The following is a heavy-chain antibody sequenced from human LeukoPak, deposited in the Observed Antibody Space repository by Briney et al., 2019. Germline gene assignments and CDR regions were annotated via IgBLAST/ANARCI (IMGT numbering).Heavy chain of an antibody. CDR1: GFTFSSYA. V-gene: IGHV3-23*01. CDR3: AKVLSLYYFDY. J-gene: IGHJ4*02. Sequence: AGGSLRLSCAASGFTFSSYAMSWVRQAPGKGLEWVSAISGSGGSTYYADSVKGRFTVSRANSKNTLYLQMNSLRAEDTAVYYCAKVLSLYYFDYWGQGTLVTVSS. CDR2: ISGSGGST.